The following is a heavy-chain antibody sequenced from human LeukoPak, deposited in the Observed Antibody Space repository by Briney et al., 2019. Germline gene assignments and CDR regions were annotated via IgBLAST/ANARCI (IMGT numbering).Heavy chain of an antibody. V-gene: IGHV4-59*01. CDR2: IYYSGST. Sequence: SETLSLTCTVSGASITTYYWSWIRQPPGKGLGWIGYIYYSGSTNHNPSLKSRVTISVDTSKNQFSLKLSSVTAADTAVYYCARGEDSSSWYDYWGQGTLVTVSS. CDR3: ARGEDSSSWYDY. J-gene: IGHJ4*02. CDR1: GASITTYY. D-gene: IGHD6-13*01.